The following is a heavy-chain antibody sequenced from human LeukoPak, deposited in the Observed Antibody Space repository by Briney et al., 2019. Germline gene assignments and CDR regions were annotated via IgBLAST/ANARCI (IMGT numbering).Heavy chain of an antibody. V-gene: IGHV1-18*01. CDR2: ISAYNGNT. CDR1: GYTLTRYG. CDR3: ARVAIMVQGNRTLNWFDP. J-gene: IGHJ5*02. Sequence: ASVKVSCKASGYTLTRYGISWVRQAPGQGLEWMGWISAYNGNTNYSQKLRDRVTLPPDTYTRTASVEAKRQRSDHTAVCLCARVAIMVQGNRTLNWFDPWGQGTLVTVSS. D-gene: IGHD1-1*01.